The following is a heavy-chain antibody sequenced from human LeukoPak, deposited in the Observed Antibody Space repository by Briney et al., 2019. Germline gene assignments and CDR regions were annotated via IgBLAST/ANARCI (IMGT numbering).Heavy chain of an antibody. CDR2: IYHSGST. CDR3: TRAPTVTTSTYYYYYYMDV. D-gene: IGHD4-17*01. V-gene: IGHV4-4*02. J-gene: IGHJ6*03. CDR1: GGSISSSNW. Sequence: SETLSLTCAVSGGSISSSNWWSWVRQPPGKGLEWIGEIYHSGSTNYNPSLKSRVTISVDKSKNQFSLKLSSVTAADTAVYYCTRAPTVTTSTYYYYYYMDVWGKGTTVTVSS.